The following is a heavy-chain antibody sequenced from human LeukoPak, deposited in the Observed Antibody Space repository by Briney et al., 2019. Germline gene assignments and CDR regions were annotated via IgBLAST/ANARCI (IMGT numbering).Heavy chain of an antibody. D-gene: IGHD1-26*01. J-gene: IGHJ4*02. CDR2: INPSGGST. Sequence: ASVKVSCKASGYTFTSYYMHWVRQAPGQGLEWMGIINPSGGSTSYAQKFQGRVTMTRDMSTSTVYMELSSLRSEDTSVCYCARESVGATHDYWGQGTLVTVSS. CDR1: GYTFTSYY. CDR3: ARESVGATHDY. V-gene: IGHV1-46*01.